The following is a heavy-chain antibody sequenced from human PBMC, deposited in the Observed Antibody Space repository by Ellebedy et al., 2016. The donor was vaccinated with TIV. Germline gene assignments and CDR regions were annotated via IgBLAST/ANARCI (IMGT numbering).Heavy chain of an antibody. CDR3: AKDPDFNWGAWGY. J-gene: IGHJ4*02. Sequence: GESLKISCAASGFSFSNYGMHWVRQAPGKGLEWLALMSHDGINKQYADSVKGRFTVSRDSSKNTLYLQMNSLRADDTAVYYCAKDPDFNWGAWGYWGQGTLVTVSS. CDR2: MSHDGINK. D-gene: IGHD7-27*01. CDR1: GFSFSNYG. V-gene: IGHV3-30*18.